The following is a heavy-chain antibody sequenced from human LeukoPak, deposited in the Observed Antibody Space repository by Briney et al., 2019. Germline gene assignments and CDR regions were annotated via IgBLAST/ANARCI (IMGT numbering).Heavy chain of an antibody. D-gene: IGHD2-21*02. V-gene: IGHV1-18*01. CDR2: ISAYNGNT. Sequence: ASVKVSCKASGYTFTSYGISWVRQAPGQGLEWMGWISAYNGNTNYAQKLQGRVTMTTDTSTSTAYMELRSLRSDDTAVYYCAREERDCGGDCPPGDYWGQGTLVTVSS. CDR3: AREERDCGGDCPPGDY. CDR1: GYTFTSYG. J-gene: IGHJ4*02.